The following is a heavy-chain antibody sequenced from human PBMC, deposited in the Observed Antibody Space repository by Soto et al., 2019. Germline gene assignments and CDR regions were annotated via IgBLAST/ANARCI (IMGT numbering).Heavy chain of an antibody. CDR1: GFTFSSYW. J-gene: IGHJ4*02. D-gene: IGHD6-19*01. CDR3: AVAVAGPTAIGY. V-gene: IGHV3-74*01. Sequence: PGGSLRLSCAVSGFTFSSYWMHWVRQAPGKGLVWVSRINSDGSSTSYADSVKGRFTISRDNAKNTLYLQMNSLRAEDTAVYYCAVAVAGPTAIGYWGQGTLVTVSS. CDR2: INSDGSST.